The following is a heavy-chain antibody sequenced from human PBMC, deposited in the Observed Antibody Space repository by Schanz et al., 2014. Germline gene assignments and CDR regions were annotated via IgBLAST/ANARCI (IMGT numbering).Heavy chain of an antibody. CDR2: ISSVGISK. Sequence: VQLVESGGGVVQPGRSLRLSCAASGFTFSNFAIHWVRQAPGKGLEWVSYISSVGISKYYADPVKGRFTISRDSAKNSLYLQMNSLRAEDTAVYYCARQRSYFYAMDVWGQGTTVTVSS. J-gene: IGHJ6*02. CDR1: GFTFSNFA. V-gene: IGHV3-48*04. CDR3: ARQRSYFYAMDV.